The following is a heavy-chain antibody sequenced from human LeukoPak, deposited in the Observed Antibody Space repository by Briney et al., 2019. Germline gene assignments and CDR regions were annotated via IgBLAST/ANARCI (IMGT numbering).Heavy chain of an antibody. CDR2: IYSGGST. CDR3: ARVVTGTTYLRLYYFDS. CDR1: GFIVSSNY. J-gene: IGHJ4*02. Sequence: GGSLRLSCAASGFIVSSNYMSWVRQAPGKGLEWVSVIYSGGSTFYADSVKGRFTISRDNSKNTLYLQMNSLRAEDTAVYFCARVVTGTTYLRLYYFDSWGQGTLVTVSS. D-gene: IGHD1-7*01. V-gene: IGHV3-53*01.